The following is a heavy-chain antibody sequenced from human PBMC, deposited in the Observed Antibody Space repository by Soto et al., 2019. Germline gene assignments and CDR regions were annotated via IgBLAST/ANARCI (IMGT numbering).Heavy chain of an antibody. D-gene: IGHD3-3*01. CDR2: IYWDDDK. J-gene: IGHJ6*02. CDR3: AQWAYDFWSGGMDV. CDR1: GFSLSTSGVG. Sequence: QITLKESGPTLVKPTQTLTLTCTFSGFSLSTSGVGVGWMRQPPGKALEWLALIYWDDDKRYSPSLKSRLTIPKDTSKNQVVLTMTNMDPVDTATYYCAQWAYDFWSGGMDVWGQGTTVTVSS. V-gene: IGHV2-5*02.